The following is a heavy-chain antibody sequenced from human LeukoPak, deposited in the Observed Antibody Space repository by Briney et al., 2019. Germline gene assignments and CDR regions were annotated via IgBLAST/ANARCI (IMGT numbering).Heavy chain of an antibody. CDR2: INWNAGST. Sequence: GGSLRLSCAASGFTFDDYGMTRVRQAPGKGLEWVSGINWNAGSTGYADSVKGRFTISRDNAKNSLYLQMNSLRAEDTALYYCARRSGYDSNYFDYWGQGTLVTVSS. CDR1: GFTFDDYG. CDR3: ARRSGYDSNYFDY. V-gene: IGHV3-20*04. D-gene: IGHD5-12*01. J-gene: IGHJ4*02.